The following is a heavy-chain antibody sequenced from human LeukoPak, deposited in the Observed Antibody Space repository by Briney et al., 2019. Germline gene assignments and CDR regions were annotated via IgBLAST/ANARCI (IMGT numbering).Heavy chain of an antibody. J-gene: IGHJ5*02. Sequence: NPSETLSLTCAVYGGSFSGYYWSWIRQPPGKGLEWIGTIYYSGSTFYNPSLKSRVTISVDTSKNQFSLELSSVTAADTAVYYCARQARYCSGANCLSWFDPWGQGTLVTVSS. CDR1: GGSFSGYY. CDR2: IYYSGST. V-gene: IGHV4-34*01. CDR3: ARQARYCSGANCLSWFDP. D-gene: IGHD2-15*01.